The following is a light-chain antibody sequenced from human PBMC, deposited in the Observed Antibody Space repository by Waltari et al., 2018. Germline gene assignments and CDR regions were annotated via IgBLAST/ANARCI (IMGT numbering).Light chain of an antibody. CDR2: WAS. Sequence: DIVMTQSPDSLAVSLGERATINCKSSQSVLYSSNNKNYLAWYQQKPGQPPKLLIYWASTRESGVPDRFSGSGSGTDFTLTISSLQAEDVAVYYCQQYYSTHQTFGGGTKVEIK. CDR1: QSVLYSSNNKNY. J-gene: IGKJ4*01. CDR3: QQYYSTHQT. V-gene: IGKV4-1*01.